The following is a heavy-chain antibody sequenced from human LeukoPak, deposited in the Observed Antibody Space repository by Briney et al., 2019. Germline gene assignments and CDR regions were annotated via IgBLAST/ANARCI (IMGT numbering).Heavy chain of an antibody. J-gene: IGHJ5*02. V-gene: IGHV4-30-2*01. Sequence: SQTLSLTCTVSGGSISSGGYYWSWIRQPPGKGLEWIGYIYHSGSTYYNPSLKSRVTISVDRSKNQFSLKLSSVTAADTAVYYCARDCGGYCSSTTYNWFDPWGQGTLVTVSS. CDR1: GGSISSGGYY. CDR3: ARDCGGYCSSTTYNWFDP. D-gene: IGHD2-2*01. CDR2: IYHSGST.